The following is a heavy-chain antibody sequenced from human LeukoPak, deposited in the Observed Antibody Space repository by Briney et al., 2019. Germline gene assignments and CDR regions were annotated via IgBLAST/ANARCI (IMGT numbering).Heavy chain of an antibody. Sequence: GGSLRLSCAASGFTFSSYEMNWVRQAPGKGLEWVSYISSSGSTIYYADSVKGRFTISRDNAKNSLYLQMNSLRAEDTAVYYCAREKIGVVSTILRRDYYYMDVWGKGTTVTVS. V-gene: IGHV3-48*03. J-gene: IGHJ6*03. CDR2: ISSSGSTI. D-gene: IGHD3-3*01. CDR3: AREKIGVVSTILRRDYYYMDV. CDR1: GFTFSSYE.